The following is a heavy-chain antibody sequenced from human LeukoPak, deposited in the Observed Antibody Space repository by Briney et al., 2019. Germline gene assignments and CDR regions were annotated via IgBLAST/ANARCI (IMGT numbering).Heavy chain of an antibody. Sequence: GESLKISCKGSGYSFTSYWIGWVRQMPGKGLEWMGIIYPGDSDTRYSPSFQGQVTISADKSISTAYLQWSSLKASDTAMYYCARDQGGIAVAGTLVSGFDPWGQGTLVTVSS. CDR2: IYPGDSDT. V-gene: IGHV5-51*01. J-gene: IGHJ5*02. CDR3: ARDQGGIAVAGTLVSGFDP. CDR1: GYSFTSYW. D-gene: IGHD6-19*01.